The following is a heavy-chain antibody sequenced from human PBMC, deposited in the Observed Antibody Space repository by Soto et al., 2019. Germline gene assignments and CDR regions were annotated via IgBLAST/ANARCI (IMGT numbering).Heavy chain of an antibody. V-gene: IGHV3-48*01. Sequence: EVQLVESGGGLVQPGGALRRSCAASGFTFSSYSMNWVRQAPGKGLEWVSYISSSSSTIYYADSVKGRFTISRDNAKNSLYLQMNSLRAEDTAVYYCARDSPLGYCSGGRCYSGYYYIDVWGKGTTVTVSS. CDR3: ARDSPLGYCSGGRCYSGYYYIDV. D-gene: IGHD2-15*01. CDR2: ISSSSSTI. CDR1: GFTFSSYS. J-gene: IGHJ6*03.